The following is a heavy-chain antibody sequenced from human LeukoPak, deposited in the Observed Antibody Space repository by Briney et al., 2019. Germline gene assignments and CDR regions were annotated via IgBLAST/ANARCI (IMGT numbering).Heavy chain of an antibody. CDR1: GASITNYY. Sequence: SETLSLTCTVSGASITNYYWSWVRQAPGKGLEYIGYIYYSGGTNYHPSLESRVTISLDTTKNQFSLKLTSVTAADTAVYYCASRIGWGQGTLVTVSS. CDR2: IYYSGGT. V-gene: IGHV4-59*01. D-gene: IGHD2-21*01. CDR3: ASRIG. J-gene: IGHJ4*02.